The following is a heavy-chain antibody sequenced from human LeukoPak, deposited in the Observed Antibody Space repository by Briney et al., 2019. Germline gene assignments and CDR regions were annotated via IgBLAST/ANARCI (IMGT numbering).Heavy chain of an antibody. J-gene: IGHJ4*02. CDR2: MNPNSGNT. CDR1: VYTFTIYD. Sequence: ASVNVSCKASVYTFTIYDINWVRQATGQGLEWMGWMNPNSGNTGYAQKFQGRVTMTRNSSITTAYMELSSLRSEDTAVYYCARRHGRCSDGSCYYPDYWGQGTLVTVSS. V-gene: IGHV1-8*01. CDR3: ARRHGRCSDGSCYYPDY. D-gene: IGHD2-15*01.